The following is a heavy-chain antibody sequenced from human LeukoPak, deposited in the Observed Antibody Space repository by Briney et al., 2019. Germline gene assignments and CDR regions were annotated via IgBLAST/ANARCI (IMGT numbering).Heavy chain of an antibody. CDR3: ARGVVPAAIKLQAFDI. Sequence: ASVKVSCKASGGTFSSYTITWVRQAPGQGLEWMGRIIPILGIANYAQKFQGRVTITADKSTSTAYMELSSLRSEDTAVYYCARGVVPAAIKLQAFDIWGQGTMVTVSS. V-gene: IGHV1-69*02. CDR1: GGTFSSYT. D-gene: IGHD2-2*01. CDR2: IIPILGIA. J-gene: IGHJ3*02.